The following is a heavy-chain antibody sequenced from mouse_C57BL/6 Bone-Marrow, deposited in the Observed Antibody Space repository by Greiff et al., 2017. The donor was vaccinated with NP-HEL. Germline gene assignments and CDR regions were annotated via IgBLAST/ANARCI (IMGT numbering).Heavy chain of an antibody. J-gene: IGHJ3*01. CDR1: GYTFTNYW. Sequence: VQLQQSGAELVRPGTSVKMSCKASGYTFTNYWIGWAKQRPGHGLEWIGDIYPGGGYTNYNEKFKGKATLTADKSSSTAYMQFSSLTSEDSAIYYCARRRGSSGLGDWGQGTLVTVSA. CDR2: IYPGGGYT. V-gene: IGHV1-63*01. CDR3: ARRRGSSGLGD. D-gene: IGHD3-2*02.